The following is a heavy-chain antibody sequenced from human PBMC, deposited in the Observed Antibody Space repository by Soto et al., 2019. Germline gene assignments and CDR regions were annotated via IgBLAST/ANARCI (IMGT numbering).Heavy chain of an antibody. CDR1: GYSFTSYW. D-gene: IGHD2-2*01. Sequence: PGESLKISCKGSGYSFTSYWIGWVRQMPGKGLEWMGIIYPGDSDTRYSPSFQGQVTISADKSISTAYLQWSSLKASDTAMYYCARWGAYCSSTSCYYYYYYGMDVWGQGTTVTVTS. CDR3: ARWGAYCSSTSCYYYYYYGMDV. CDR2: IYPGDSDT. J-gene: IGHJ6*02. V-gene: IGHV5-51*01.